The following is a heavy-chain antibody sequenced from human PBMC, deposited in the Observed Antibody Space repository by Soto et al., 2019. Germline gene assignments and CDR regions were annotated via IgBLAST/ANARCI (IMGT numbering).Heavy chain of an antibody. D-gene: IGHD4-4*01. CDR1: GYTFTSYD. V-gene: IGHV1-8*01. J-gene: IGHJ6*02. CDR3: AATTETHYYYGMDV. CDR2: MNPNSGNT. Sequence: ASVKVSCKASGYTFTSYDINWVRQATGQGLEWMGWMNPNSGNTGYAQKFQGRVTMTRNTSISTAYMELSSLRSEDTAVYYCAATTETHYYYGMDVWGQGTTVTVSS.